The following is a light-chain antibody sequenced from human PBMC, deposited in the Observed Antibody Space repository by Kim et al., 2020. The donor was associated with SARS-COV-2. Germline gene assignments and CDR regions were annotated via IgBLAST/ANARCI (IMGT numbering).Light chain of an antibody. CDR1: NLQFKY. J-gene: IGLJ2*01. CDR2: QDN. Sequence: SYELTQPPSVSVSPGETATISCTGDNLQFKYVCWYQRTAGHSPVLVLYQDNKRPSGIPERFYGSNSGNTATLTISGTQAVDEADYYCQVWDNSLGVFGAGTQLTVL. V-gene: IGLV3-1*01. CDR3: QVWDNSLGV.